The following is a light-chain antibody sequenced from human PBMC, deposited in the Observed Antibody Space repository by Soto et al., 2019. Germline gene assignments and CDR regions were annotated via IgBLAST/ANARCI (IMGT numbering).Light chain of an antibody. Sequence: TVLTQSPGTLSLSPGDRATLSCRATQSVNNDYLAWYQQRPGLAPRLLIFGASGRATGIPDRFSGSGSGTDFTLTISRLEPEDFAIYYCQQYGTSPLTFGGGTKVDIK. V-gene: IGKV3-20*01. J-gene: IGKJ4*01. CDR1: QSVNNDY. CDR2: GAS. CDR3: QQYGTSPLT.